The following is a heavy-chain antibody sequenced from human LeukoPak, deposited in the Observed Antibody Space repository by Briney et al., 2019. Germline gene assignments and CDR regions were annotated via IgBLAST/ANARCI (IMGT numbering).Heavy chain of an antibody. V-gene: IGHV4-61*02. CDR1: GGSISSGSYY. J-gene: IGHJ3*02. CDR2: IYTSGST. Sequence: PSQTLSLACTVSGGSISSGSYYWSWIRQPAGKGLEWIGRIYTSGSTNYNPSLKSRVTISVDTSKNQFSLKLSSVTAADTAVYYCARGRRVRGVVIAYDAFDIWGQGTMVTVSS. CDR3: ARGRRVRGVVIAYDAFDI. D-gene: IGHD2-21*01.